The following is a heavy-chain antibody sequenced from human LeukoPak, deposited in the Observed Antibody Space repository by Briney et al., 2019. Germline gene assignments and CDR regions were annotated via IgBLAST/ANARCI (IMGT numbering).Heavy chain of an antibody. CDR3: AKSRRDYGDLKQGNYYYPGMDV. J-gene: IGHJ6*02. V-gene: IGHV3-30*18. Sequence: GGSLRLSCAASGFTFSNYGMYWVRQAPGKGLEWVAVISYDGSNKYYADSVKGRFTISRDNSKNTLYLQMNSLRAEDTAVYYCAKSRRDYGDLKQGNYYYPGMDVWGQGPTVSVSS. D-gene: IGHD4-17*01. CDR2: ISYDGSNK. CDR1: GFTFSNYG.